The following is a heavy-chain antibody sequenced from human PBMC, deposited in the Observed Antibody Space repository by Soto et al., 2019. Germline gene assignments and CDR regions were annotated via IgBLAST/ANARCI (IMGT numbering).Heavy chain of an antibody. CDR3: ARDAAGGGEDY. CDR1: GGSISSGGYY. V-gene: IGHV4-31*03. D-gene: IGHD2-8*02. Sequence: TLSLTCTVSGGSISSGGYYWSWIRQHPGKGLEWIGYIYYSGSTYYNPSLKSRVTISVDTSKNQFSLKLSSVTAADTAVYYCARDAAGGGEDYWGKGTLGSVSS. CDR2: IYYSGST. J-gene: IGHJ4*02.